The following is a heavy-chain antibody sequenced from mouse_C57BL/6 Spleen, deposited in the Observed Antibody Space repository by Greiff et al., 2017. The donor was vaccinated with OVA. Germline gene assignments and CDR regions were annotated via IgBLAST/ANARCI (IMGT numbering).Heavy chain of an antibody. CDR2: IYPGSGST. D-gene: IGHD3-2*02. CDR3: ARGPGGSSGFAY. J-gene: IGHJ3*01. V-gene: IGHV1-55*01. Sequence: QVQLQQPGAELVKPGASVKMSCKASGYTFTSYWITWVKQRPGQGLEWIGDIYPGSGSTNYNEKFKSKATLTVDTSSSTAYMQLSSLTSEDSAVYYCARGPGGSSGFAYWGQGTLVTVSA. CDR1: GYTFTSYW.